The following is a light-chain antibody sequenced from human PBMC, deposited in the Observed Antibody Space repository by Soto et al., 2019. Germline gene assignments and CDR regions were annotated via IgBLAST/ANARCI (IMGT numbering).Light chain of an antibody. CDR2: EVS. CDR3: TSYTSSSIFYV. Sequence: QSALTQPASVSGSPGQSITISCTGTSSEVGGYNFVSWFQHHPGKAPKVMIYEVSNRPSGVSNRFSGSKSGNTASLTISGLQAEDEADYYCTSYTSSSIFYVFGTGTKLTVL. CDR1: SSEVGGYNF. J-gene: IGLJ1*01. V-gene: IGLV2-14*01.